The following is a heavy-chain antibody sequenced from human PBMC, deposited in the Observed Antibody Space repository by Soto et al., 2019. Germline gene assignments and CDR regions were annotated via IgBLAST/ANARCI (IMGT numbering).Heavy chain of an antibody. CDR1: GYTLTELS. CDR3: ATEQYDSSGYYAFDI. J-gene: IGHJ3*02. CDR2: FDPEDGET. V-gene: IGHV1-24*01. Sequence: ASVKVSCKVSGYTLTELSMHWVRQAPGKGLEWMGGFDPEDGETIYAQKFQGRVTMTEATSTDTAYMELSSLRSEDTAVYECATEQYDSSGYYAFDIWGQGTMVTVSS. D-gene: IGHD3-22*01.